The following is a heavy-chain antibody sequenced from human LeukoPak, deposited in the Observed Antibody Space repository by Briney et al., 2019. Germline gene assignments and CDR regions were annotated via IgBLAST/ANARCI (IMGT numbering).Heavy chain of an antibody. V-gene: IGHV4-39*01. J-gene: IGHJ5*02. D-gene: IGHD6-13*01. CDR2: IYYSGST. Sequence: PSETLSLTCTVSGGSISSSSYYWGWIRQPPGKGLEWIGSIYYSGSTYNNPSLKSRVTISVDTSKNQFSLKLSSVTAADTAVYYCARAIAAAGTARGWFDPWGQGTLVTVSS. CDR3: ARAIAAAGTARGWFDP. CDR1: GGSISSSSYY.